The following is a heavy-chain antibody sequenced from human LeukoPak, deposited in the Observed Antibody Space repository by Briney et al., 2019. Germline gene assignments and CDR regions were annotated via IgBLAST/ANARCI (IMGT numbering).Heavy chain of an antibody. CDR3: ARYSSSSPPDFDP. Sequence: GASVKVSCKASGYTFTSYDINWVRQATGQWLEWRGWMNPNSGNTGYAQKFQGRVTMTRNTSISTAYMELSSLRSEDTAVYYCARYSSSSPPDFDPWGQGTLVTVSS. CDR1: GYTFTSYD. V-gene: IGHV1-8*01. CDR2: MNPNSGNT. J-gene: IGHJ5*02. D-gene: IGHD6-6*01.